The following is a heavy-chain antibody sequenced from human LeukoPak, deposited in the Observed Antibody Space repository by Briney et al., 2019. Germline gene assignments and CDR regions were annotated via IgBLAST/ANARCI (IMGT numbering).Heavy chain of an antibody. CDR3: ARGAGSSASDYFDY. D-gene: IGHD6-6*01. CDR2: ISGSADET. V-gene: IGHV3-23*01. CDR1: GFTFRTYA. Sequence: GGSLRLSCAASGFTFRTYAMTWVRQAPGKGLEWAAGISGSADETYYADSVKGRFAISRDNSKNSLYVQMNSLRAEDTAVYYCARGAGSSASDYFDYWGQGTLVTVSS. J-gene: IGHJ4*02.